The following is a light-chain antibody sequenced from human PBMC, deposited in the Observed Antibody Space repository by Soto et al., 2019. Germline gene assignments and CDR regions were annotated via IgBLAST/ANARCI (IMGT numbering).Light chain of an antibody. J-gene: IGLJ2*01. CDR3: AAWDDSLSGHEV. CDR1: PSNIGSNT. CDR2: GDY. Sequence: QSVLTQPPSASGTPGQRVTISCSGSPSNIGSNTVSWYQQFSVSAPSLIMYGDYRRPSGVPDRFSGSKSGTSASLAISGLLSEDESIFYCAAWDDSLSGHEVFGGGTKVTVL. V-gene: IGLV1-44*01.